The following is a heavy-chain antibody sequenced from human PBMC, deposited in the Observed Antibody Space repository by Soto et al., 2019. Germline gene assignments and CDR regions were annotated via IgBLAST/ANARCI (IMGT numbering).Heavy chain of an antibody. D-gene: IGHD5-18*01. CDR1: GGSISSYY. Sequence: SETLSLTCTVSGGSISSYYWSWIRQPPGKGLEWIGYIYYSGSTNYNPSLKSRVTISVDTSKNQFSLKLSSVTAADTAVYYCARDSLDTAMANYYYYYGMDVWGQGTTVTVSS. J-gene: IGHJ6*02. CDR2: IYYSGST. CDR3: ARDSLDTAMANYYYYYGMDV. V-gene: IGHV4-59*01.